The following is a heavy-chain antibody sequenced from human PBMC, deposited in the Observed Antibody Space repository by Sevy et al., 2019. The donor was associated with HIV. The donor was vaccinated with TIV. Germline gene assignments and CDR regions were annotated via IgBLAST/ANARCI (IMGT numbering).Heavy chain of an antibody. CDR1: GGSISSYY. D-gene: IGHD3-22*01. J-gene: IGHJ6*02. Sequence: SETLSLTCTVSGGSISSYYWSWIRQPAGKGLEWIGRIYTSGSTNYNPSLKSRVTMSVDTSKNQFSLKLSSVTAADTAVYYCARSLPNYYDSSERYYGMDVWGQGTTVTVSS. V-gene: IGHV4-4*07. CDR2: IYTSGST. CDR3: ARSLPNYYDSSERYYGMDV.